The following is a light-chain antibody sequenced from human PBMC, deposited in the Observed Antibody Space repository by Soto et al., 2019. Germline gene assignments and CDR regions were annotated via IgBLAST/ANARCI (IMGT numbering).Light chain of an antibody. CDR2: GAS. CDR1: QSVSGN. J-gene: IGKJ1*01. V-gene: IGKV3-15*01. CDR3: QQYNKWPTWT. Sequence: EIVMTQSPATLSVSPGERATLSCRASQSVSGNLAWYQQKPGQAPRLLIYGASTRATGIPARFSGSGSGTEFTLTISRLQSEDFAVYYCQQYNKWPTWTFGQGTKVEIK.